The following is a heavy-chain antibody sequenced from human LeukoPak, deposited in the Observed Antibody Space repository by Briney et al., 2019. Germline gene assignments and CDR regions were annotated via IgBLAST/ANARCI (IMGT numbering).Heavy chain of an antibody. CDR2: ISWDASGS. CDR3: AKGRRRGYAYGPADY. Sequence: GGSLRLSCAASGFIFGDYTMYWFRRPPGKGLEWVSLISWDASGSFYSDSVKGRFTISRDNTKNSLLLQMNSLKTDDTALYCCAKGRRRGYAYGPADYWGPGTLVAVSS. V-gene: IGHV3-43*01. D-gene: IGHD5-18*01. J-gene: IGHJ4*02. CDR1: GFIFGDYT.